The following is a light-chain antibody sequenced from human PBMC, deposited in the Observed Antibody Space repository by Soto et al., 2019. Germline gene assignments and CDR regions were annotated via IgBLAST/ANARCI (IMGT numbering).Light chain of an antibody. CDR3: QQYNSYSWT. V-gene: IGKV1-5*03. Sequence: DIQMTQSPSTLSASVGDRVTITCRASQSISSWLAWYQQKPGKAPKLLIYKASSLESGVPSRFSGSGSGTDFTLTISSLHPDDFASYYCQQYNSYSWTFGQGTQVEIK. J-gene: IGKJ1*01. CDR1: QSISSW. CDR2: KAS.